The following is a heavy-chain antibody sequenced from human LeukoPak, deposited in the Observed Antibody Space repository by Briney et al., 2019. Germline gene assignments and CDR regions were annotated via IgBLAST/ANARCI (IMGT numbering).Heavy chain of an antibody. CDR2: ISGSGGTGNA. D-gene: IGHD2-15*01. CDR3: AREGNPYCSGGSCYSIWFDP. Sequence: GGSLRLSCAASGFSFSISAMSWARLAPGKGLEWVAAISGSGGTGNAYYAESVRGRFSIFRDNSENMVYLEMNGLRAEDTAVYYCAREGNPYCSGGSCYSIWFDPWGQGTLVTVSS. CDR1: GFSFSISA. J-gene: IGHJ5*02. V-gene: IGHV3-23*01.